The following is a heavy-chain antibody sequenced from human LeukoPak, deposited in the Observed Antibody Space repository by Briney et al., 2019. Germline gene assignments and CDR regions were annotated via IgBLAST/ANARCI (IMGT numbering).Heavy chain of an antibody. CDR2: SHYSGSA. J-gene: IGHJ4*02. V-gene: IGHV4-59*02. D-gene: IGHD2-2*01. Sequence: SSETLSLTCTVSGASVRRYYSSWIRQSPGKGLEWIGYSHYSGSANFNPSLKSRVSISVDTSKNQFSLNLRSLTAADTAVYYRAGGGYCSSASCHAPLFDWWGPGILVTVSS. CDR3: AGGGYCSSASCHAPLFDW. CDR1: GASVRRYY.